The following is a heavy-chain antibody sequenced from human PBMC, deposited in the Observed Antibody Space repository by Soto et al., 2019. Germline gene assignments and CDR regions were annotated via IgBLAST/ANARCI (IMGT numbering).Heavy chain of an antibody. V-gene: IGHV1-3*01. J-gene: IGHJ3*02. CDR3: ARRSNYDILTGYYNDAFDI. D-gene: IGHD3-9*01. CDR2: INAGNGNT. CDR1: GYTFTSYA. Sequence: QVQLVQSGAEVKKPGASVKVSCKASGYTFTSYAMHWVRQAPGQRLEWMGWINAGNGNTKYSQKFQGRVTITRDTSASTAYMKLSSLRSEDTAVYYCARRSNYDILTGYYNDAFDIWGQGTMVTVSS.